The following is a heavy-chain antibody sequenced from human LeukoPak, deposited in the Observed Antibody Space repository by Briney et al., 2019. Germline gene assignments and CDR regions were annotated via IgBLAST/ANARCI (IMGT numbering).Heavy chain of an antibody. D-gene: IGHD2-2*01. CDR1: GYTFTGYY. V-gene: IGHV1-2*02. Sequence: ASVKVSCKASGYTFTGYYMHWVRQAPGQGLEWMGWINPNSGGTNYAQKFQGGVTMTRDTSISTAYMELSRLRSDDTAVYYCASHIVVVPAEDAFDIWGQGTMVTVSS. CDR3: ASHIVVVPAEDAFDI. CDR2: INPNSGGT. J-gene: IGHJ3*02.